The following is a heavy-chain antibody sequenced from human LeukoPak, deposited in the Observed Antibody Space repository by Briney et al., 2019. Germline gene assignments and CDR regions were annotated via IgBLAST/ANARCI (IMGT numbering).Heavy chain of an antibody. V-gene: IGHV5-51*01. CDR1: GYSFTSYW. Sequence: GESLKISCKGSGYSFTSYWIGWVRQMPGKGLEWMGIIYPGDSDTRYSPSFQGQVTIPADKSISTAYLQWSSLKASDTAMYYCARATIFGVVIGPFDYWGQGTLVTVSS. D-gene: IGHD3-3*01. J-gene: IGHJ4*02. CDR2: IYPGDSDT. CDR3: ARATIFGVVIGPFDY.